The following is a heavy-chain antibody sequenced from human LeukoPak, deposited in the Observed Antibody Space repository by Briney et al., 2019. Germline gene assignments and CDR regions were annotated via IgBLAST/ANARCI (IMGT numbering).Heavy chain of an antibody. D-gene: IGHD3-22*01. J-gene: IGHJ4*02. V-gene: IGHV4-4*07. CDR2: IYTSGST. CDR1: GGSISRYY. CDR3: ARTDYYDSSGYYSG. Sequence: SETLSLTCTVSGGSISRYYWSWIRQPAGKGLEWIGRIYTSGSTNYNPSLKSRVTISVDTSKNQFSLKLSSVTAADTAVYYCARTDYYDSSGYYSGWGQGTLVTVSS.